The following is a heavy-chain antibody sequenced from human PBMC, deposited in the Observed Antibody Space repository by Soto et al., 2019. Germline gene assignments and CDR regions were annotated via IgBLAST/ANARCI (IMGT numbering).Heavy chain of an antibody. D-gene: IGHD4-17*01. J-gene: IGHJ4*02. Sequence: EVQLLESGGGLVQPGGSLRLSCAASGFTFNNYGMAWVRQAPGKGLEWVSEIRGTSDATYYADSVKGRFTISRDNSKNTLYLQMNTLRAADTAVYYCVKRKTDDSGDYDYWGQGTLVTVSS. CDR1: GFTFNNYG. CDR3: VKRKTDDSGDYDY. V-gene: IGHV3-23*01. CDR2: IRGTSDAT.